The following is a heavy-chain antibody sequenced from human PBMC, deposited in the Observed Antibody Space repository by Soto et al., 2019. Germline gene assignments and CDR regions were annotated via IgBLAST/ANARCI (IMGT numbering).Heavy chain of an antibody. J-gene: IGHJ4*02. D-gene: IGHD6-13*01. CDR1: GGTFSSYA. CDR2: IIPIFGNT. CDR3: ARAGSSSSWYSFD. Sequence: GASVKVSCKASGGTFSSYAISWVRQAPGQGLEWMGGIIPIFGNTGYAQKFQGRVTMTRNTSISTAYMELSSLRSEDTAVYYCARAGSSSSWYSFDWGQGTLVTVSS. V-gene: IGHV1-8*02.